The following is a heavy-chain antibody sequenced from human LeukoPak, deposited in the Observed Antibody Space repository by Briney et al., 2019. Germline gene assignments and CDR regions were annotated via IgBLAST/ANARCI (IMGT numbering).Heavy chain of an antibody. CDR1: YW. V-gene: IGHV3-74*01. CDR2: INSDGSWT. CDR3: VSFYETY. Sequence: YWVPLVRQGPGKGLVWVSHINSDGSWTSYADSVKGRFTISKDNAKNTVYLQMNNLRAEDTAVYYCVSFYETYWGRGTLVTVSS. D-gene: IGHD2-2*01. J-gene: IGHJ4*02.